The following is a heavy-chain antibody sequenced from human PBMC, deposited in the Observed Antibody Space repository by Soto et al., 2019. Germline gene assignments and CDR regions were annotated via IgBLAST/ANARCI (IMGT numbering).Heavy chain of an antibody. CDR1: GFTFSSYG. CDR2: ISYDGSNK. Sequence: QVQLVESGGGVVQPGRSLRLSCAASGFTFSSYGMHWVRQAPGKGLEWVAVISYDGSNKYYADSVKGRFTISRDNSKNTLYLQMNSLRAEDTAVYYCAKVTNDYYDSSGLDYWGQGTLVTVSS. V-gene: IGHV3-30*18. CDR3: AKVTNDYYDSSGLDY. D-gene: IGHD3-22*01. J-gene: IGHJ4*02.